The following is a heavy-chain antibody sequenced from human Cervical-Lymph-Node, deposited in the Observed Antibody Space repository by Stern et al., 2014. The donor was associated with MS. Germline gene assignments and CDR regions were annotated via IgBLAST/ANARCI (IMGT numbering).Heavy chain of an antibody. CDR2: IIPKFGTT. V-gene: IGHV1-69*01. CDR1: GGIFSSDV. D-gene: IGHD3-16*01. J-gene: IGHJ4*02. CDR3: ATTFT. Sequence: VQLVESGADVKKPGSSVKVSCKAPGGIFSSDVVNWVRQAPGQGLEWMGGIIPKFGTTHYTEKFQDRVKITADESMTTVSMDLRSLRSEDTALYYCATTFTWGQGTLITVSS.